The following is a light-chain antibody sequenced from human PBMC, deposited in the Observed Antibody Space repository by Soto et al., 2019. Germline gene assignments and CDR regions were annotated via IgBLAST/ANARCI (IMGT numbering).Light chain of an antibody. Sequence: QSALTQPASVSGSPGQSITISCTGTSSDVGAYNYVSWYQQHTGKAPKLMIYEVSNRPSGVSSRFSGSKSGNTASLTISGLQAEDEADYYCSSYRSSSTWVFGGGTKLTVL. J-gene: IGLJ3*02. CDR1: SSDVGAYNY. CDR3: SSYRSSSTWV. CDR2: EVS. V-gene: IGLV2-14*01.